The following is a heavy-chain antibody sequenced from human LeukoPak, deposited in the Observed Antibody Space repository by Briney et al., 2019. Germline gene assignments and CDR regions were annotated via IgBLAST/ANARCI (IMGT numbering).Heavy chain of an antibody. J-gene: IGHJ4*02. CDR2: IYHSGST. CDR3: ARDHEVRGGPFDY. CDR1: GYSISSGYY. D-gene: IGHD3-10*01. Sequence: SETLSLTCTVSGYSISSGYYWGWIRQPPGKGLEWIGSIYHSGSTYYNPSLKSRVTISVDTSKNQFSLKLSSVTAADTAVYYCARDHEVRGGPFDYWGQGTLVTVSS. V-gene: IGHV4-38-2*02.